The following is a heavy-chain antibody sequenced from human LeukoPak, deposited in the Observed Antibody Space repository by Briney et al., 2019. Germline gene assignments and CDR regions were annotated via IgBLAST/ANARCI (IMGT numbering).Heavy chain of an antibody. CDR2: ISGSGGST. Sequence: GGSLRLSCAASGFTFSSYAMSWVRQAPGQGLEWVSAISGSGGSTYYADSVKGRFTISRDNSKNTLYLQMNSLRAEDTAVYYCASYPEGYSYGYLVYWGQGTLVTVSS. J-gene: IGHJ4*02. CDR1: GFTFSSYA. V-gene: IGHV3-23*01. CDR3: ASYPEGYSYGYLVY. D-gene: IGHD5-18*01.